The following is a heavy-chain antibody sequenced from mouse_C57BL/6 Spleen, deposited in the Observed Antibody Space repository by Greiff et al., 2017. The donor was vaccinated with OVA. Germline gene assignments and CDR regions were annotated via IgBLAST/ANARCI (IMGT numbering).Heavy chain of an antibody. J-gene: IGHJ1*03. CDR2: IDTSDSYT. V-gene: IGHV1-50*01. Sequence: QVQLQQSGAELVKPGASVKLSCKASGYTFTSYWMQWVKQRPGQGLEWIGEIDTSDSYTNYNQKFKGKATLTVDTSSSTAYMQLSSLTSEYSAVYYCARRGYYYGPDVWGTGTTVTVSS. CDR1: GYTFTSYW. D-gene: IGHD1-1*01. CDR3: ARRGYYYGPDV.